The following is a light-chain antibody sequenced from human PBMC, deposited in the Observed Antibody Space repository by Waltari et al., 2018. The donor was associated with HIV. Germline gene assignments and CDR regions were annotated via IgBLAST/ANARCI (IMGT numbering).Light chain of an antibody. CDR3: GTWGGDLGAVV. V-gene: IGLV1-51*01. J-gene: IGLJ2*01. CDR2: DIN. CDR1: SFNIGNNF. Sequence: SVLTPPPSVSAAPAQMVTISCSGSSFNIGNNFVFWYQQPPATAPKLPINDINKRPSEIPDRFSGSKSCTSAAVGITGLQTGDEADYYCGTWGGDLGAVVFGGETRLTVL.